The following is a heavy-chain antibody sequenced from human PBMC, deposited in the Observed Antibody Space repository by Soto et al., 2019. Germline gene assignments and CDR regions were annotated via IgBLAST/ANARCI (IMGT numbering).Heavy chain of an antibody. Sequence: QVQLVQSGAEVKKPGSSVKVSCKASGGTFSSYTISWVRQAPGQGLEWMGRIIPILGIANYAQKFQGRVTXTXXKSTSTAYMELSSLRSEDTAVYYCARLGSNWNGDVWGQGTTVTVSS. D-gene: IGHD1-20*01. CDR1: GGTFSSYT. CDR2: IIPILGIA. J-gene: IGHJ6*02. V-gene: IGHV1-69*02. CDR3: ARLGSNWNGDV.